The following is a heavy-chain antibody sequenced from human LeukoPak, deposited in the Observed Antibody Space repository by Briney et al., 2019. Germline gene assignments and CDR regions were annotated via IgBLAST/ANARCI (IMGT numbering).Heavy chain of an antibody. CDR1: VFTFSSYS. CDR3: ARDLGPAYFDY. J-gene: IGHJ4*02. Sequence: GGSLRLSCAASVFTFSSYSMNWVRQAPGKGLEWVSSISSSSSYIYYADSVKGRFTISRDNAKNSLYLQMNSLRAEDTAVYYCARDLGPAYFDYWGQGTLVTVSS. D-gene: IGHD7-27*01. V-gene: IGHV3-21*01. CDR2: ISSSSSYI.